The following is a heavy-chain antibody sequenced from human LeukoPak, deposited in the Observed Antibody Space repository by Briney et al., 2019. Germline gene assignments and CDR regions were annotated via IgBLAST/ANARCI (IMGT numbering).Heavy chain of an antibody. Sequence: SETLSLTCTVSGGSISSYYWSWIRQPPGKGLEWIGYTYYSGSTNYNPSLKSRVTISVDTSKNQFSLKLSSVTAADTAVYYCARDDTYCSSTSCYWVTDYWGQGTLVTVSS. J-gene: IGHJ4*02. CDR1: GGSISSYY. CDR2: TYYSGST. CDR3: ARDDTYCSSTSCYWVTDY. V-gene: IGHV4-59*01. D-gene: IGHD2-2*01.